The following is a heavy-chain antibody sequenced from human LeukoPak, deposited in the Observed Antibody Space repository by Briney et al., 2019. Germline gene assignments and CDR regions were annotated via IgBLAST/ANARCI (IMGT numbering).Heavy chain of an antibody. J-gene: IGHJ4*02. CDR1: GGSISSYY. D-gene: IGHD3-10*01. Sequence: SETLSLTCTVSGGSISSYYWSWTRQPPGKGLEWIGYIYYSGSTNYNPSLKSRVTISVDTSKNQFSLKLSSVTAADTAVYYCARARMVRGVLAPLDYWGQGTLVTVSS. CDR3: ARARMVRGVLAPLDY. V-gene: IGHV4-59*01. CDR2: IYYSGST.